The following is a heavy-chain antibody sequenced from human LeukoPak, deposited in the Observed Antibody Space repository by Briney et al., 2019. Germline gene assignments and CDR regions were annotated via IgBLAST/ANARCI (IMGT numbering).Heavy chain of an antibody. Sequence: PGGSLRLSCAASGFTFSSYSMNWVRQAPGKGLEWVSSISSSSYIYYADSVKGRFTISRDNAKNSLYLQMNSLRAEDTAVYYCARDGGAVAGPGSSDYWGQGTLVTVSS. D-gene: IGHD6-19*01. CDR1: GFTFSSYS. CDR2: ISSSSYI. CDR3: ARDGGAVAGPGSSDY. V-gene: IGHV3-21*01. J-gene: IGHJ4*02.